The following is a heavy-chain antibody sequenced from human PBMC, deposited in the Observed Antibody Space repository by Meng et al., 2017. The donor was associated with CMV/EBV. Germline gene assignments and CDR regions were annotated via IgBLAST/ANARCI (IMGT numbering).Heavy chain of an antibody. CDR1: GFIFSTYA. Sequence: GGSLRLSCAASGFIFSTYAMNWVRQAPGKGLEWVSGISNSDGSTYYADSVKGRFTISRDNSKDTLYLQMSSLGAEDTAVYYCVRPSFGGAFDIWGQGALVTVSS. J-gene: IGHJ3*02. V-gene: IGHV3-23*01. D-gene: IGHD3-10*01. CDR3: VRPSFGGAFDI. CDR2: ISNSDGST.